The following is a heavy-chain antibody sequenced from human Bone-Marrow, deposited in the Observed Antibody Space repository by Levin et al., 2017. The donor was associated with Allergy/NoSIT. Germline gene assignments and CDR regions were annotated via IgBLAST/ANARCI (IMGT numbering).Heavy chain of an antibody. Sequence: ASVKVSCKASGDTLSTFAIHWVRQAPGEGLEWMGGIIPTPQLADLPQKFQDRLTLTADRSTSTVYLELRSLRSEDTAVYYCARKGFGVAGTFPFDRWGQGTLIVVSS. CDR1: GDTLSTFA. J-gene: IGHJ4*02. CDR2: IIPTPQLA. V-gene: IGHV1-69*10. CDR3: ARKGFGVAGTFPFDR. D-gene: IGHD6-19*01.